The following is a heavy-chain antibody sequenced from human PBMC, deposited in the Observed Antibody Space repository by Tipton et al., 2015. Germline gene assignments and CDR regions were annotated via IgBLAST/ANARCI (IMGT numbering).Heavy chain of an antibody. D-gene: IGHD3-9*01. Sequence: TLSLTCTVSGGSMSSPTYSWGWIRQPPGKGLEWIGTIQYNGNTYYNPSLKSRVTMSRDTSKNQFSLKLTSVTAADTAVYYCACQDYDSLTRDYQTVDYWGQGTQVTASS. V-gene: IGHV4-39*07. J-gene: IGHJ4*02. CDR3: ACQDYDSLTRDYQTVDY. CDR2: IQYNGNT. CDR1: GGSMSSPTYS.